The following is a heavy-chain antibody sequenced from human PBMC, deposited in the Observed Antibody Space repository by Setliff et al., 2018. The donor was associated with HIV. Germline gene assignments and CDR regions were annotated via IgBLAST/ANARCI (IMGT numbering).Heavy chain of an antibody. CDR2: INHSGST. D-gene: IGHD2-15*01. Sequence: LSLTCAVYGGSFSDYYWSWIRQPPGKGLEWIGEINHSGSTNYNPSLKRRVTISVDTSKNQFSLKLNSVTAADTAVYYCAREGRGASSWWGVFLYDFWGQGTPVTVSS. CDR3: AREGRGASSWWGVFLYDF. V-gene: IGHV4-34*01. J-gene: IGHJ4*02. CDR1: GGSFSDYY.